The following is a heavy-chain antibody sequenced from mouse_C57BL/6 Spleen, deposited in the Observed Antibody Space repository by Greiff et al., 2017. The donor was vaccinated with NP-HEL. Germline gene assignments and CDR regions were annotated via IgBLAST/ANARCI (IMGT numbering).Heavy chain of an antibody. CDR3: ARQGIYDGMGYFDV. Sequence: QVQLPQSGAELVKPGASVKISCKASGYAFSSYWMNWVKQRPGQGLEWIGQIYPGDGGPHYNGQFKGTATLTADKSSSTAYMQLSSLTAEDSAVYFCARQGIYDGMGYFDVWGTGTTVTVSS. D-gene: IGHD2-3*01. CDR1: GYAFSSYW. V-gene: IGHV1-80*01. J-gene: IGHJ1*03. CDR2: IYPGDGGP.